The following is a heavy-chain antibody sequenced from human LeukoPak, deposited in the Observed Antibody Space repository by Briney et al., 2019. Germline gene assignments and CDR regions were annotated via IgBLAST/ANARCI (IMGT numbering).Heavy chain of an antibody. CDR3: ARVRVGEDLDY. Sequence: GASVTVSCTASGYTFTGYYMHWVRQAPGQGLEWMGWINPNSGGTNYAHNFQGTVTLTRDASISAAYMDLSRLTSDDTAVYYCARVRVGEDLDYWGQGTLVTVSS. D-gene: IGHD3-16*01. J-gene: IGHJ4*02. V-gene: IGHV1-2*02. CDR1: GYTFTGYY. CDR2: INPNSGGT.